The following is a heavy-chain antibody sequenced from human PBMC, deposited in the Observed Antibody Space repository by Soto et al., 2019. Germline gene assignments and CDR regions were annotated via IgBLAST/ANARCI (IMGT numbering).Heavy chain of an antibody. D-gene: IGHD6-19*01. CDR1: GGSISSSSYY. V-gene: IGHV4-39*01. Sequence: TSETLSLTCTVSGGSISSSSYYWGWIRQPPGKGLQWIGSIYYSGSTYYNPSLKSRVTISVDTSKNQFSLKLSSMTAADTAVYYCSRTSYSSGWQVDYWGQGTLVTVSS. CDR3: SRTSYSSGWQVDY. J-gene: IGHJ4*02. CDR2: IYYSGST.